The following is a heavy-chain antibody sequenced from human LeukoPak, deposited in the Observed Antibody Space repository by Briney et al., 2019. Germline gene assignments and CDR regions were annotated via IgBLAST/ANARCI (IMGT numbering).Heavy chain of an antibody. J-gene: IGHJ5*02. CDR1: GFTFTNFE. CDR3: ARAGPPALVP. V-gene: IGHV3-48*03. Sequence: PGGSLRLSCAASGFTFTNFEMNWVRQAPGKGLEWVSYISYSGSTTSYADSVKGRFTISRDNAKNSLYLQMNSLRAEDTAVYYCARAGPPALVPWGQGTLVTVSS. D-gene: IGHD3-16*02. CDR2: ISYSGSTT.